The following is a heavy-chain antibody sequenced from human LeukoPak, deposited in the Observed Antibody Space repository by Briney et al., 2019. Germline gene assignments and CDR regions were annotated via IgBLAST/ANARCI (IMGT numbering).Heavy chain of an antibody. J-gene: IGHJ4*02. D-gene: IGHD3-22*01. CDR1: GFTFNNYA. CDR3: AKDGIGGIYYDSSGYFDN. CDR2: ISGSGGSR. Sequence: GGSLRLSCAASGFTFNNYAMSWVRQAPGKGLEWVSAISGSGGSRYYADPLKGRFTISRANSKSTLYLQMNSLRAEDTALYYCAKDGIGGIYYDSSGYFDNWGQGTLVTVSS. V-gene: IGHV3-23*01.